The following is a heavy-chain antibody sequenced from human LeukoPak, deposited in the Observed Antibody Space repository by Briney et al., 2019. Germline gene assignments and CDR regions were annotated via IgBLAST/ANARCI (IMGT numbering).Heavy chain of an antibody. CDR1: GGSISSYY. Sequence: SETLSLTCTVSGGSISSYYWSWIRQPPGKGLEWIGYIYCSGSTNYNPSLKSRVTISVDTSKNQFSLKLSSVTAADTAVYYCARHKLEQGYNWFDPWGQGTLVTVSS. D-gene: IGHD1/OR15-1a*01. V-gene: IGHV4-59*08. J-gene: IGHJ5*02. CDR2: IYCSGST. CDR3: ARHKLEQGYNWFDP.